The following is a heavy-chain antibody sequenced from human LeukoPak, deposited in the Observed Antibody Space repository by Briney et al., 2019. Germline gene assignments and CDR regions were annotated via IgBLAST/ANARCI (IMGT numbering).Heavy chain of an antibody. V-gene: IGHV1-8*02. CDR2: MNPNSGNT. D-gene: IGHD3-22*01. J-gene: IGHJ4*02. CDR3: AKGLPYESRAYYDRLFDE. Sequence: HRASVKVSCKASGYTFTGYYMHWVRQATGQGLEWMGWMNPNSGNTGYAQKFQGRVTMTRNTSISTAYMELSSLRSEDTAVYYCAKGLPYESRAYYDRLFDEWGQGTLVTVSS. CDR1: GYTFTGYY.